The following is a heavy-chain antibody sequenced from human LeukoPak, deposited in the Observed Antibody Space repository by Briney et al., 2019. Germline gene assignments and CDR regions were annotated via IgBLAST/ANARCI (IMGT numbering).Heavy chain of an antibody. J-gene: IGHJ5*02. V-gene: IGHV4-30-2*01. CDR3: ARDGGAYNWFDP. Sequence: PSETLSLTCAVSSGSISRGGYSWNWIRQPPGEGLEWIGHIYHSGSTNYNPSLKSRVTISVDKSKNQFSLKLSSVTAADTAVYYCARDGGAYNWFDPWGQGTLVTVSS. CDR2: IYHSGST. D-gene: IGHD3-16*01. CDR1: SGSISRGGYS.